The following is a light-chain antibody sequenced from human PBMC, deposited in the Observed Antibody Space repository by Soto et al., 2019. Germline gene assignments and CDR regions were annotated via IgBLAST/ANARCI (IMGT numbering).Light chain of an antibody. J-gene: IGKJ2*01. CDR1: QSVLYSSNNENY. Sequence: DIVMTQSPDSLAVSLGERATINCKSSQSVLYSSNNENYLAWYQERPGQPPKLLINWASTRESGVPDRFSGSGSGTDFTLTITSLQAEDVAVYYCQQYESTPPTFGQGTKLEIK. V-gene: IGKV4-1*01. CDR3: QQYESTPPT. CDR2: WAS.